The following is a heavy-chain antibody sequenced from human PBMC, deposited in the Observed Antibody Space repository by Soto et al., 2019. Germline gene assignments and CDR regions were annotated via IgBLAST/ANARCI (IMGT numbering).Heavy chain of an antibody. V-gene: IGHV3-7*01. J-gene: IGHJ4*02. Sequence: GGSLRLSCAASGFTFSSYCMSWVRQAPGKGLEWVANIKQDGSEKYYVDSVKGRFTISRDNAKNSLYLQMNSLRAEDTAVYYCARDPEEQDYGSYFDYWGQGTLVTVSS. D-gene: IGHD4-17*01. CDR1: GFTFSSYC. CDR2: IKQDGSEK. CDR3: ARDPEEQDYGSYFDY.